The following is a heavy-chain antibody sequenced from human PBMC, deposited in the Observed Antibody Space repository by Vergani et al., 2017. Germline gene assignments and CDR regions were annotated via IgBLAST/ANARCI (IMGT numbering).Heavy chain of an antibody. J-gene: IGHJ4*02. Sequence: QVQLQESGPGLVKPSETLSLTCTVSGGSISSYYWSWIRQPPGKGLEWIGYIYYSGSTNYNPSLKSRVTISVDTSKNQFSLKLSSVTAADTAVYYCARTSFPYYDFWLYFDYWGQGTLVTVSS. CDR2: IYYSGST. CDR3: ARTSFPYYDFWLYFDY. D-gene: IGHD3-3*01. V-gene: IGHV4-59*01. CDR1: GGSISSYY.